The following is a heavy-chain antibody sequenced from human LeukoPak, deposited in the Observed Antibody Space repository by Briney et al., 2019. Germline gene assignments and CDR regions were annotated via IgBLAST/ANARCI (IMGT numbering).Heavy chain of an antibody. D-gene: IGHD6-19*01. V-gene: IGHV1-8*01. CDR2: MNPNSGNT. CDR3: ARGLLAVAGQRTFGY. J-gene: IGHJ4*02. CDR1: GYTFTSYD. Sequence: GASVKVSCTASGYTFTSYDINWVRQATGQGLEWMGWMNPNSGNTGYAQKFQGRVTVTRNTSISTAYMELSSLRSEDTAVYYCARGLLAVAGQRTFGYWGQGTLVTVSS.